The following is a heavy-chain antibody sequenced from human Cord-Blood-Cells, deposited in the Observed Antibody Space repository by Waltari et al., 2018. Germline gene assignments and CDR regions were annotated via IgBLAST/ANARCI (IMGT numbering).Heavy chain of an antibody. CDR1: GYTFTSYD. J-gene: IGHJ5*02. CDR3: ARSYSSSSGNWFDP. CDR2: MTPNSGST. D-gene: IGHD6-6*01. Sequence: QVQLVQSGAEVKKPGASVKVSCKASGYTFTSYDINWVRQATGQGLEWMGWMTPNSGSTGDAQKFQGRVTITRNTSISTAYMELSSLRSEDTAVYYCARSYSSSSGNWFDPWGQGTLVTVSS. V-gene: IGHV1-8*03.